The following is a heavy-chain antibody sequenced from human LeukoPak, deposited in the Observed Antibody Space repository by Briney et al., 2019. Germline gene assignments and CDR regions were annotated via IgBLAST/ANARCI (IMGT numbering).Heavy chain of an antibody. CDR3: AKSRSMTTVTRTYYFDY. D-gene: IGHD4-17*01. J-gene: IGHJ4*02. CDR1: GFTFSSYA. CDR2: ISGSGGST. Sequence: PGGSLRLSCAASGFTFSSYAMSWVRQAPGKGLEWVSAISGSGGSTYYADSVKGRFTISRDDSKNTLYLQMNSLRAEDTAVYYCAKSRSMTTVTRTYYFDYWGQGTLVTVSS. V-gene: IGHV3-23*01.